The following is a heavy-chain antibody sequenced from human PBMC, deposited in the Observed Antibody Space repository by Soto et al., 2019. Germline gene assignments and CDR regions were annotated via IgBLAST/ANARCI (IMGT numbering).Heavy chain of an antibody. Sequence: EVQLVESGGGLVQPGGSLRLSCAASGFTFSSYSMNWVRQAPGKGLEWVSYISSSSGTIYYADSVKGRFTISRDNAKNSLYLQVNSLRAQVSAVYYYAGVVGYYYYMDVLGKGTPVTVSS. CDR2: ISSSSGTI. V-gene: IGHV3-48*01. CDR1: GFTFSSYS. CDR3: AGVVGYYYYMDV. J-gene: IGHJ6*03.